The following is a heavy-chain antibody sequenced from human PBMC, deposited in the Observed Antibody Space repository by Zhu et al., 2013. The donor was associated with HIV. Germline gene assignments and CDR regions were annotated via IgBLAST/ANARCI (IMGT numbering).Heavy chain of an antibody. CDR1: GYTFSDYY. CDR2: ISPNSHVI. CDR3: ARERWPYSWTAFDL. J-gene: IGHJ3*01. D-gene: IGHD4-4*01. V-gene: IGHV1-2*02. Sequence: QVQLVQSGAEMKKPGASVKVSCKASGYTFSDYYIHWLRQAPGQGLEWMGWISPNSHVIKYAQNFQGRVTLTRDTSISTAYLALSSLRSDDTALYYCARERWPYSWTAFDLWGQGTMVTVSS.